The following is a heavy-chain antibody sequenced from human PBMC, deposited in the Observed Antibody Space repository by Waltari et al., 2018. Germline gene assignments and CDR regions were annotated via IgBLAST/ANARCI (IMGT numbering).Heavy chain of an antibody. CDR1: GFTFSSYW. Sequence: EVQLVESGGGLVQPGGSLRLSCAASGFTFSSYWMHWVRQAPGKGLVWVSRMNSDGSSTSYADSVKGRFTISRDNAKNTLYLQMNSLRAEDTAVYYCARDLHTAMVFDYWGQGTLVTVSS. V-gene: IGHV3-74*01. J-gene: IGHJ4*02. CDR2: MNSDGSST. D-gene: IGHD5-18*01. CDR3: ARDLHTAMVFDY.